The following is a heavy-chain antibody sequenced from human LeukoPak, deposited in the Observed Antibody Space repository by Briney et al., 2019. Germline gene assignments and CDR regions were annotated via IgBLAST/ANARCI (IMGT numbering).Heavy chain of an antibody. V-gene: IGHV3-23*01. D-gene: IGHD1-1*01. J-gene: IGHJ3*02. CDR2: ISGSGGST. CDR3: AKDWTGTTDAFDI. Sequence: PGRSLRLSCAASGFTFSSYAMSWVRQAPGKGLEWVSAISGSGGSTYYADSVKGRFTISRDNSKNTLYLQMNSLRAEDTAVYYCAKDWTGTTDAFDIWGQGTMVTVSS. CDR1: GFTFSSYA.